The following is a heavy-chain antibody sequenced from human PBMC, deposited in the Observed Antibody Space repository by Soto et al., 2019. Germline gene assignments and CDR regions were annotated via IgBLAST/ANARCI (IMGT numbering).Heavy chain of an antibody. CDR2: ISAYNGNT. D-gene: IGHD6-13*01. CDR1: GYTFTSYG. V-gene: IGHV1-18*01. Sequence: ASVKVSCKASGYTFTSYGISWVRQAPGQGLEWMGWISAYNGNTNYAQKLQGRVTMTTDTSTSTAYMELRSLRSDDTAVYYCARDSEDSSSWSTPFDYWGQGTLVTVSS. J-gene: IGHJ4*02. CDR3: ARDSEDSSSWSTPFDY.